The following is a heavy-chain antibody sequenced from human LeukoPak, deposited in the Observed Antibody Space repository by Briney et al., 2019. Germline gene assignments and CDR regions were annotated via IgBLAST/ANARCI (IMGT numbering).Heavy chain of an antibody. CDR2: ISGDGGST. Sequence: GGSLRLSCAASGFTFSSYAMSWVRQAPGKGLEWASFISGDGGSTFYADSVKGRFTISRDNSKNTLYLQMNSLRAEDTAVYYCEKDRAGTGGFDYWGQGTLVTVSS. CDR3: EKDRAGTGGFDY. D-gene: IGHD6-13*01. CDR1: GFTFSSYA. J-gene: IGHJ4*02. V-gene: IGHV3-23*01.